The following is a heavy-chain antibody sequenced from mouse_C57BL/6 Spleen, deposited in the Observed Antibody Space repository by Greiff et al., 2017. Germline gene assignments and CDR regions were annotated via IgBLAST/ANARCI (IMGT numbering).Heavy chain of an antibody. CDR2: IYPGDGDT. CDR3: ARNDYGSPWFAY. Sequence: QVQLQQSGPELVKPGASVKISCKASGYAFSSSWMNWVKQRPGKGLEWIGRIYPGDGDTNYNGKFKGKATLTADKSSSTAYMQLSSLTSEDSAVYFCARNDYGSPWFAYWGQGTLVTVSA. CDR1: GYAFSSSW. J-gene: IGHJ3*01. D-gene: IGHD1-1*01. V-gene: IGHV1-82*01.